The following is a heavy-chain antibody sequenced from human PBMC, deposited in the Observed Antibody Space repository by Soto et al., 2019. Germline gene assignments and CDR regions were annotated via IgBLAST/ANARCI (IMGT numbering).Heavy chain of an antibody. CDR1: GFTFSSYW. CDR3: ERDLDQAAWFDT. Sequence: SLRLSCAASGFTFSSYWMSWVRQAPGKGLEWVANIKQDGSEKYYVDSVKGRFTISRDNAKNSLYLQMNSLRAEETAVYYCERDLDQAAWFDTWGQGTLVTVSS. V-gene: IGHV3-7*03. J-gene: IGHJ5*02. CDR2: IKQDGSEK. D-gene: IGHD3-3*01.